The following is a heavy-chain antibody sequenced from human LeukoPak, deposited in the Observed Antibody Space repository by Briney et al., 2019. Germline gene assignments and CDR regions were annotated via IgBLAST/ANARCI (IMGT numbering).Heavy chain of an antibody. CDR2: ISGSGDSK. CDR1: GFTFSDYY. V-gene: IGHV3-11*04. CDR3: ARERAGELSDF. D-gene: IGHD3-10*01. Sequence: PGGSLRLSCAASGFTFSDYYMTWIRQAPGKGLEWLSYISGSGDSKFYADSVKGRFTVSRDNAKNSLYLQMNSLRAEDTAVYYCARERAGELSDFWGQGVLVTVSS. J-gene: IGHJ4*02.